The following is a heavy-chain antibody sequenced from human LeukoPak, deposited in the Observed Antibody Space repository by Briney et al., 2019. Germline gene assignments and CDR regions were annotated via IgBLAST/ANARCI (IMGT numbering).Heavy chain of an antibody. J-gene: IGHJ6*03. D-gene: IGHD1-1*01. CDR2: LGSGGDIT. CDR1: GFTLRSYV. CDR3: AKDQLAGKNYHYYMDV. Sequence: GGSLRLSCAASGFTLRSYVMSWVRHGPGKGLEWVSALGSGGDITDYADSVKGRFTISRDTSENTLYLEMHSLRAEDTAIYYCAKDQLAGKNYHYYMDVWGKGTTVTVSS. V-gene: IGHV3-23*01.